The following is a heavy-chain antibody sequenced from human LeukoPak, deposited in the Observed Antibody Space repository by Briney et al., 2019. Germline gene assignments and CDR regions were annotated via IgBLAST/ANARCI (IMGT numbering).Heavy chain of an antibody. V-gene: IGHV1-2*02. CDR1: GYTFTGYY. J-gene: IGHJ4*02. D-gene: IGHD2-21*02. CDR2: INPDSGGT. Sequence: ASVKVSCKASGYTFTGYYMHWVRQAPGHGLEWMGWINPDSGGTNYAQKFQGRVTMTRDTSISTAYMELSRLRSGDTAVYYCARGKTMVYCGGDCYRFDNWGQGTLVTVSS. CDR3: ARGKTMVYCGGDCYRFDN.